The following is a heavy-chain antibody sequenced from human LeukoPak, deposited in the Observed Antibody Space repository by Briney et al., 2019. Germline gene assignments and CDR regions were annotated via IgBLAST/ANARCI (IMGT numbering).Heavy chain of an antibody. Sequence: ASVNVPCKASGCILTEYYIHWLQQAPGQGLDGMGWIDPNSWGTRHAPSFQGRATMPSDTSTNTVYMALSRLRSDATAIYYCARSRTAFYYYGMHVWGLGTSVTVSS. CDR2: IDPNSWGT. V-gene: IGHV1-2*02. CDR3: ARSRTAFYYYGMHV. CDR1: GCILTEYY. J-gene: IGHJ6*02. D-gene: IGHD1-1*01.